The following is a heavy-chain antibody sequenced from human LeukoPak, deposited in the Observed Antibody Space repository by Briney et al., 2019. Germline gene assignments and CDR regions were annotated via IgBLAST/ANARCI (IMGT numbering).Heavy chain of an antibody. D-gene: IGHD5-18*01. J-gene: IGHJ4*02. CDR2: ISSSGSTI. V-gene: IGHV3-11*01. CDR1: GFTFSDYY. Sequence: GGSLRLSCAASGFTFSDYYMSWIRQAPGKGLEWVSYISSSGSTIYYADSVKGRFTISRDNAKNSLYLQMNSLRAEDTAVYYCARAPLAMVNPVDYWGQGTLVTVSS. CDR3: ARAPLAMVNPVDY.